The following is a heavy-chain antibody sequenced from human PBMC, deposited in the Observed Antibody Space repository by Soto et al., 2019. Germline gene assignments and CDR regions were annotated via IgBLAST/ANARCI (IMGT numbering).Heavy chain of an antibody. Sequence: GASVKVSCKASGYTFTSRYRHWVRQAPGQRLEWMGWINAGNGNTKYSQKFQGRVTITRDTSASTAYMELSSLRSEDTAVYYCARGLNGYLHYFDYWGQGTPVTVSS. V-gene: IGHV1-3*01. CDR2: INAGNGNT. J-gene: IGHJ4*02. CDR1: GYTFTSRY. CDR3: ARGLNGYLHYFDY. D-gene: IGHD5-18*01.